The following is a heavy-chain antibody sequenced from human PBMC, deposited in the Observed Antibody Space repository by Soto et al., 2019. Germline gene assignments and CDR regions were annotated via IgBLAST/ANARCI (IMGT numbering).Heavy chain of an antibody. V-gene: IGHV1-3*01. CDR2: INAGNGNT. CDR3: ARDKHGSGSYAFDI. Sequence: QVQLVQSGAEVKKPGASVKVSCKASGYTFTSYAMHWVRQAPGQRLEWMGWINAGNGNTKYSKKLQGRVTITRDTSASTAYMELSSLRSEDTAVYYCARDKHGSGSYAFDIWGQGTMVTVSS. D-gene: IGHD3-10*01. CDR1: GYTFTSYA. J-gene: IGHJ3*02.